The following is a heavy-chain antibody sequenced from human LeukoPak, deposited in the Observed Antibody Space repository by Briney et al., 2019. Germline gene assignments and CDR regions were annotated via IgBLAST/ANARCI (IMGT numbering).Heavy chain of an antibody. J-gene: IGHJ6*03. D-gene: IGHD6-19*01. Sequence: SETLSLTCTVSGGSISSYYWSWIRQPPGKGLEWIGYIYYSGSTNYNPSLKSRLTISVDTSKNQFSLRLSSVTAADTAVYYCARVSGQFYFYYYMDVWGKGTTVTISS. CDR2: IYYSGST. V-gene: IGHV4-59*08. CDR3: ARVSGQFYFYYYMDV. CDR1: GGSISSYY.